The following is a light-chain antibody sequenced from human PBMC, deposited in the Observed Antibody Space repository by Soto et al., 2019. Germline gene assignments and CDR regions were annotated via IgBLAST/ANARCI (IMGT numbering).Light chain of an antibody. V-gene: IGKV3-15*01. J-gene: IGKJ1*01. CDR1: QSVNSN. Sequence: EMVMTQSPAILSVSPGESATLSCRASQSVNSNYLAWYQQHPGQPPRLLIYGISTRATGIPARFSGSGSGTEFSLTISSLQSEDFAVYYCQQYNDNWPTFGQGTKVEVK. CDR2: GIS. CDR3: QQYNDNWPT.